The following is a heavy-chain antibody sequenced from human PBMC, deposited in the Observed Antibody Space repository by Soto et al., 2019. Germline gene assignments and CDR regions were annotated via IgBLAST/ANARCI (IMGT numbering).Heavy chain of an antibody. D-gene: IGHD5-18*01. J-gene: IGHJ6*02. CDR2: ISWNSGSI. V-gene: IGHV3-9*01. Sequence: EVQLVESGGGLVQPGRSLRLSCAASGFTFDDYAMHWVRQAPGKGLEWVSGISWNSGSIGYADSVKGRFTISRDNAKNSLYLQMNSLRAEDTALYYCAKDKAMVGGVYYYYYGMDVWGQGTTVTVSS. CDR3: AKDKAMVGGVYYYYYGMDV. CDR1: GFTFDDYA.